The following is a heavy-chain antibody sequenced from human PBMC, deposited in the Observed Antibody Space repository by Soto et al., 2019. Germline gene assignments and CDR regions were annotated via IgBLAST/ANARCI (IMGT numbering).Heavy chain of an antibody. CDR3: ATFFDWIAAARTYFDY. CDR1: GGSISSGRYY. CDR2: IYYSGST. D-gene: IGHD6-13*01. V-gene: IGHV4-31*03. Sequence: QVQLQESGPGLVKPSQTLSLTCTVSGGSISSGRYYWSWIRQHPGKGLEWNGYIYYSGSTYYNPSLKSRLTIAVDTSKNQFSLKLISVTAADTAVYYCATFFDWIAAARTYFDYWGQGTLVTVSS. J-gene: IGHJ4*02.